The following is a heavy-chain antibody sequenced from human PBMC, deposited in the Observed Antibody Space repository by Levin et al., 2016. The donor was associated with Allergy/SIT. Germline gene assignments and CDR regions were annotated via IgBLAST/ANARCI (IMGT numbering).Heavy chain of an antibody. Sequence: GESLKISCAASGFNFSAYWMTWVRQAPGKGLEWVANIKQDGRDRNYVDSVKGRFTVSRDNDKNSMSLQMNSLRAEDTAVYYCARARKEVATYYYYMDVWGKGTTVTVS. J-gene: IGHJ6*03. V-gene: IGHV3-7*03. CDR3: ARARKEVATYYYYMDV. D-gene: IGHD1-26*01. CDR2: IKQDGRDR. CDR1: GFNFSAYW.